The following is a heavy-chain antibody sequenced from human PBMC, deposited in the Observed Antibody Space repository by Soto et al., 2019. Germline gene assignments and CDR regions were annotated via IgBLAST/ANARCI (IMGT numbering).Heavy chain of an antibody. V-gene: IGHV3-23*01. J-gene: IGHJ5*02. D-gene: IGHD3-9*01. Sequence: EVQLLESGGALVQPGGSLRLSCAASGFTFSSYAMTWVRQAPGKELEWVSAISGSGGSTYYADSVKCRFTISRDNSQYTQNLQMNSLRAEYTAVYYCPKGRYFDFLWPDNRFDPWGQRTLVTVSS. CDR3: PKGRYFDFLWPDNRFDP. CDR2: ISGSGGST. CDR1: GFTFSSYA.